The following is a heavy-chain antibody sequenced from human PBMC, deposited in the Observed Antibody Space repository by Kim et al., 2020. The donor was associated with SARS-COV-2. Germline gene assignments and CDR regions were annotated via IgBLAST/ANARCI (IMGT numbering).Heavy chain of an antibody. CDR1: GFTVSSNY. Sequence: GGSLRLSCAASGFTVSSNYMSWVRQAPGKGLEWVSIIYSGGSTYYAASVKGSFTISRDNSKNTLYLQMNSLRADDTAVYYCASGCVVVTAIPGCDAFDIWGQGTMVTVSS. CDR3: ASGCVVVTAIPGCDAFDI. J-gene: IGHJ3*02. V-gene: IGHV3-66*01. D-gene: IGHD2-21*02. CDR2: IYSGGST.